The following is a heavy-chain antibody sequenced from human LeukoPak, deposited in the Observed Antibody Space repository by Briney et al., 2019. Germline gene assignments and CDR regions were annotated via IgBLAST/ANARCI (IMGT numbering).Heavy chain of an antibody. CDR2: ISPGSTTI. D-gene: IGHD1-1*01. CDR1: GFTFVSHG. Sequence: GGSLRLSCAASGFTFVSHGMIWVRQAPGKGLEWLSYISPGSTTINSADSVKDRFTTSRDKAKSSLFLQMNSLRAEDTAVYYCARVRGPTATTMYFDYWGQGALVTVPS. V-gene: IGHV3-48*01. CDR3: ARVRGPTATTMYFDY. J-gene: IGHJ4*02.